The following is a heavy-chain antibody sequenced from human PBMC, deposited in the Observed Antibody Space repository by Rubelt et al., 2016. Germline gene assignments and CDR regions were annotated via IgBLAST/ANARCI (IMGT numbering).Heavy chain of an antibody. D-gene: IGHD6-19*01. J-gene: IGHJ4*02. CDR2: ISGSGDST. Sequence: ECGGGLVQPGGSLRLSCAASGFTFSSYAMSWVRQAPGKGLEWVSAISGSGDSTYYADSVKGRFTISRDNSKNTLYLQMNSLRAEDTAVYYCAKGGVGWNYYHYWGQGTLVTVSS. V-gene: IGHV3-23*01. CDR3: AKGGVGWNYYHY. CDR1: GFTFSSYA.